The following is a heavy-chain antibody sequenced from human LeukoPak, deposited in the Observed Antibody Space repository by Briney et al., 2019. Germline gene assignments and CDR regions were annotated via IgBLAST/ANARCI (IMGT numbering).Heavy chain of an antibody. D-gene: IGHD6-13*01. J-gene: IGHJ4*02. CDR3: ARDAGIAAAGPCDY. CDR1: GGTFSSYA. V-gene: IGHV1-69*13. CDR2: IIPIFGTA. Sequence: SVKVSCKASGGTFSSYAISWVRQAPGQGLEWMGGIIPIFGTADYAQKFQGRVTITADESTSTAYVELSSLRSEDTAVYYCARDAGIAAAGPCDYWGQGTLVTVSS.